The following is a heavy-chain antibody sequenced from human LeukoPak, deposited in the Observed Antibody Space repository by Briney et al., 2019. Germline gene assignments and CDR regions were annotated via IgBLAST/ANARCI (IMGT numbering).Heavy chain of an antibody. CDR3: ARGPRNDP. Sequence: APVKVSCKTSGYPLTTYEINWVRQAAGQGLEWMGWVHPDTGYADYAQKFQGRVTMTSDTSISTAYMELSSLRSDDTAVYFCARGPRNDPWGQGTLVTVSS. CDR1: GYPLTTYE. D-gene: IGHD1-14*01. CDR2: VHPDTGYA. V-gene: IGHV1-8*01. J-gene: IGHJ5*02.